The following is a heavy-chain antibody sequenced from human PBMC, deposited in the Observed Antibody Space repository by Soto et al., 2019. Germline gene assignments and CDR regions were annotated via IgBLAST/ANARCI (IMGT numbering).Heavy chain of an antibody. J-gene: IGHJ6*02. D-gene: IGHD6-13*01. CDR3: ASELIAAAGTRSYYYYYGMDV. V-gene: IGHV4-34*01. Sequence: PSETLSLTCAVYGGSFSGYYWSWIRQPPGKGLEWIGEINHSGSTNYNPSLKSRVTISVDTSKNQFSLKLSSVTAADTAVYYCASELIAAAGTRSYYYYYGMDVWGQGTTVTVSS. CDR1: GGSFSGYY. CDR2: INHSGST.